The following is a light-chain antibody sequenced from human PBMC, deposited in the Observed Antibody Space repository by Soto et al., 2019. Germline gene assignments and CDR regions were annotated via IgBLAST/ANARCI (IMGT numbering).Light chain of an antibody. Sequence: EIVMTQSPATLSVSPGETATLSCRASQSVSYNLAWYQQKPGQGPRLLIYGAFTRATGIPARFSGSGSGTDFXXTISSLQSEDFAVYYCQQYKNWPPLTFGGGTKVEIK. CDR3: QQYKNWPPLT. CDR1: QSVSYN. J-gene: IGKJ4*01. CDR2: GAF. V-gene: IGKV3-15*01.